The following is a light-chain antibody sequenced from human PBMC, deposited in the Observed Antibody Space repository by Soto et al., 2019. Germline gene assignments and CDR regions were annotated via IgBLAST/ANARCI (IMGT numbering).Light chain of an antibody. J-gene: IGLJ1*01. Sequence: QSALTQPASVSGSPGQSITISCTGTSSDVGGYNHVSWYQQHPGKAPKLMISDVSNRPSGVSNRFSGSKSGNTASLTISGLQPEDEADYYCSSFTRTSTNYVFGTGTKLTVL. V-gene: IGLV2-14*01. CDR2: DVS. CDR3: SSFTRTSTNYV. CDR1: SSDVGGYNH.